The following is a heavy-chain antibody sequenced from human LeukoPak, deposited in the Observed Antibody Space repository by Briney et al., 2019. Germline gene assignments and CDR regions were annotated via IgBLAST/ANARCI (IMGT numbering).Heavy chain of an antibody. CDR1: GGSFNKYY. CDR2: INRSGDT. Sequence: SETLSLTRGVSGGSFNKYYWAWIRQPPGKGLEWIGEINRSGDTNYNPSLNSRVTISVDTSMNQFSLKLSSVTAADTAVYFCARSGVTTVLYLDWGQGTLVTVSS. V-gene: IGHV4-34*01. D-gene: IGHD4-11*01. J-gene: IGHJ4*02. CDR3: ARSGVTTVLYLD.